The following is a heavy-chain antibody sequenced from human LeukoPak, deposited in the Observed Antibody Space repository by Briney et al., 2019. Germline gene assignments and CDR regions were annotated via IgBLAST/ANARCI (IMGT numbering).Heavy chain of an antibody. CDR1: GGTFSSYA. J-gene: IGHJ4*02. Sequence: SVKVSCNASGGTFSSYAISWVRQAPGQGLEWMGRIIPILGIANYAQEFQGRVTITADKSTSTAYMELSSLRSEDTAVYYCAREGGSSWFDYWGQGTLVTVSS. CDR3: AREGGSSWFDY. V-gene: IGHV1-69*04. CDR2: IIPILGIA. D-gene: IGHD6-13*01.